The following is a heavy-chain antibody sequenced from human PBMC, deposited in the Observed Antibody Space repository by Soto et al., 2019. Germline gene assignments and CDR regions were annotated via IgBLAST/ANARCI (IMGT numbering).Heavy chain of an antibody. D-gene: IGHD5-12*01. V-gene: IGHV3-23*01. J-gene: IGHJ5*02. CDR2: ISGHGSSP. CDR1: GFNFDTYV. Sequence: PGGSLRLSCAASGFNFDTYVMNWVRQAPGKGLEWVAGISGHGSSPYYLDSVEGRFTISRDNSQSILYLQMDRLRADDTAMYHCAKGIGYDYISRFDTWGPGTQVTVSS. CDR3: AKGIGYDYISRFDT.